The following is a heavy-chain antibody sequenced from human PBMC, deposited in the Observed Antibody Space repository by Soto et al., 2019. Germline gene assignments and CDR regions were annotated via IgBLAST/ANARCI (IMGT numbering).Heavy chain of an antibody. CDR1: GGSISGGGYY. J-gene: IGHJ5*02. CDR2: IYYSGST. Sequence: PSETLSLTCTVSGGSISGGGYYWSWIRQHPGKGLEWIGYIYYSGSTYYNPSLKSRVTISVDTSKNQFSLKLSSVTAADTAVYYCAREMGIAVAGTVWFDPWGQGTLVTVSS. V-gene: IGHV4-31*03. CDR3: AREMGIAVAGTVWFDP. D-gene: IGHD6-19*01.